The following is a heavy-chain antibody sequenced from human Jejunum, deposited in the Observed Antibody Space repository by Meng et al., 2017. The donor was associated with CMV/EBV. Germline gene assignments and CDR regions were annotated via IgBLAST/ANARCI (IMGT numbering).Heavy chain of an antibody. D-gene: IGHD2-2*01. CDR2: IIPMFGTI. CDR3: ARGINCTSISCAWGCFDQ. J-gene: IGHJ4*02. Sequence: ISWVRQAPGQGLEWMGGIIPMFGTIKSAQKFEGRLAITTDKSTNTAHMELNSLTSEDTAVYYCARGINCTSISCAWGCFDQWGPGTQVTVSS. V-gene: IGHV1-69*05.